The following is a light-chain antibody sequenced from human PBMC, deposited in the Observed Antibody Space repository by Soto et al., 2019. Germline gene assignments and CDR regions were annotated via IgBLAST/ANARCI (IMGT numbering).Light chain of an antibody. J-gene: IGKJ1*01. CDR3: MQALQTQRT. V-gene: IGKV2-28*01. CDR1: QSLLHSNGYNY. CDR2: LGS. Sequence: DIVMTQSPLSLPVTPGEPASISCRSSQSLLHSNGYNYLDWYLQKPGQSPQLLIYLGSNRASGVPDRFSGSGSGTYFTLKISRVEAEDVGVYYCMQALQTQRTFGQGTKVEIK.